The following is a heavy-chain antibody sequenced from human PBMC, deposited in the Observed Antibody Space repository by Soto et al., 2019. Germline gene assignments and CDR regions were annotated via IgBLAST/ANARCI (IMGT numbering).Heavy chain of an antibody. D-gene: IGHD6-13*01. CDR2: ISGSGGST. V-gene: IGHV3-23*01. CDR1: GFTFSSYA. CDR3: ARARQQLGVLACDI. Sequence: EVQLLESGGGLVQPGGSLRLCCAASGFTFSSYAMSWIRQAPGKGLEWVSAISGSGGSTYYADSVKGRFTISRDNSKSTLYLQMNSLRAEDTAVYYCARARQQLGVLACDIWGQGTMVTVSS. J-gene: IGHJ3*02.